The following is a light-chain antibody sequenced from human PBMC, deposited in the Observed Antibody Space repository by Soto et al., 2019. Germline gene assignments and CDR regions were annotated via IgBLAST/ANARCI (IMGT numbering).Light chain of an antibody. CDR2: DAS. Sequence: LQMTQSPSTLSASVGDTVTITCRASQSISSWLAWYQQKPGKAPKLLIYDASSLESGVPSRFSGSGSGTEFTLTISSLQPDDFATYYCQQYNSYRWTFGQGTKVDIK. J-gene: IGKJ1*01. V-gene: IGKV1-5*01. CDR1: QSISSW. CDR3: QQYNSYRWT.